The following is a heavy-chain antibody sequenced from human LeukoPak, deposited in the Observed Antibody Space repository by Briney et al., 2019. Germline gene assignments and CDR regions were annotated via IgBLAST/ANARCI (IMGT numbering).Heavy chain of an antibody. CDR2: IYHSGST. V-gene: IGHV4-38-2*02. CDR1: GYSISSGYY. Sequence: PSETLSLTCTVSGYSISSGYYWGWIRPPPGKGLEWIGSIYHSGSTYYNPSLKSRVTISVDTSKNQFSLKLSSVTAADTAVYYCARGGAKQQLVLGRWFDPWGQGTLVTVSS. D-gene: IGHD6-13*01. CDR3: ARGGAKQQLVLGRWFDP. J-gene: IGHJ5*02.